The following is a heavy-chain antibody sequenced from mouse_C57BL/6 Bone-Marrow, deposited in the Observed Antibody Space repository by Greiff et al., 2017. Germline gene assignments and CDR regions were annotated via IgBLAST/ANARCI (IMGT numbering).Heavy chain of an antibody. Sequence: VQLQQSGAELVRPGASVKLSCTASGFNIKDAYMHWVKQRPEQGLEWIGWIDPENGDTEYASKFQGKATITADPSSNTAYLQLSSLTSEDTAVYYCTTNGYYGYAMDYWGQGTSVTVSS. J-gene: IGHJ4*01. D-gene: IGHD2-3*01. CDR3: TTNGYYGYAMDY. CDR1: GFNIKDAY. V-gene: IGHV14-4*01. CDR2: IDPENGDT.